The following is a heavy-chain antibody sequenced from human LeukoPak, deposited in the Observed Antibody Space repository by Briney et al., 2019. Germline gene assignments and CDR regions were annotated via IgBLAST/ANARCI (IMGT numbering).Heavy chain of an antibody. CDR3: ARDQDLRSGRYRRDFDY. V-gene: IGHV7-4-1*02. D-gene: IGHD3-3*01. CDR2: INTITGNP. J-gene: IGHJ4*02. Sequence: ASVKVSCKASGYTFTSFAMNWVRQAPGQGPEWMGWINTITGNPTYAQGFTGRFVFSLDTSVSTAYLQISSLKAEDTAVYYCARDQDLRSGRYRRDFDYWGQGTLVTVSS. CDR1: GYTFTSFA.